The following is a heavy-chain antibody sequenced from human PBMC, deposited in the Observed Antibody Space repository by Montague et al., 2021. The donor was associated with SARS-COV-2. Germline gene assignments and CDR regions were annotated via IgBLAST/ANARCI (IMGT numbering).Heavy chain of an antibody. V-gene: IGHV4-38-2*02. Sequence: SETLSLTCSVTGFPISSGNHWGWIRQSPGKGPEWIGSIYNSGFTSYNPSLRSRVSISGDTSRNQFYLRLTSVTAADAAVYYCARDQTVLEWIWYGMDVWGPGTTVTVSS. CDR3: ARDQTVLEWIWYGMDV. CDR1: GFPISSGNH. D-gene: IGHD3-3*01. CDR2: IYNSGFT. J-gene: IGHJ6*02.